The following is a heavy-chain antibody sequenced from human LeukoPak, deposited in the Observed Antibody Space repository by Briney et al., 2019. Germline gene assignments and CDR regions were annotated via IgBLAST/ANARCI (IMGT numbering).Heavy chain of an antibody. D-gene: IGHD3-22*01. CDR2: ISGNSGST. CDR1: GFTFSSYA. J-gene: IGHJ3*02. V-gene: IGHV3-23*01. CDR3: VKVYRSGHDSGYAFHI. Sequence: GGSLRLSCAASGFTFSSYAMTWVRQGPGKGLEWVSLISGNSGSTFYADSVKGRFTISRDNSRNTLYLQMNSLRAEDTALYYCVKVYRSGHDSGYAFHIWGQGTMVTVSS.